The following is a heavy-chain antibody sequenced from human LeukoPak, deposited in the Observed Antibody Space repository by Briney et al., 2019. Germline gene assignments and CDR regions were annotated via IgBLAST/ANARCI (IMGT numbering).Heavy chain of an antibody. J-gene: IGHJ5*02. Sequence: GGSLTLSCTASGFIFSDYSMTWVRQAPGKGLEWVSTIRKNGGDTYYADSVKGRFTISRDNSKNTVFLEMNSLRTEDTAVYYCSKGGYATYFGPWGQGILVTVSS. V-gene: IGHV3-23*01. D-gene: IGHD2-15*01. CDR2: IRKNGGDT. CDR3: SKGGYATYFGP. CDR1: GFIFSDYS.